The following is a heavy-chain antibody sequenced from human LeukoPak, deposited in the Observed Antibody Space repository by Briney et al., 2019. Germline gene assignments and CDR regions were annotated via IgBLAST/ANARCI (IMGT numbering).Heavy chain of an antibody. J-gene: IGHJ4*02. Sequence: SQTLSLTCTVSGGSVSSGSYYWSWIRQPPGKGLEWIGYIYYSGSTNYNPSLKSRVTISVDTSKNQFSLKLSSVTAADTAVYYCAAEVGDYVDYWGQGTLVTVSS. V-gene: IGHV4-61*01. D-gene: IGHD1-26*01. CDR1: GGSVSSGSYY. CDR2: IYYSGST. CDR3: AAEVGDYVDY.